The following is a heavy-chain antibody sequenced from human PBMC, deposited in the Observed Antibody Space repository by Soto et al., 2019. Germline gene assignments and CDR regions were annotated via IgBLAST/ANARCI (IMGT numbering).Heavy chain of an antibody. J-gene: IGHJ4*02. Sequence: QVQLQASGPGLVKPSETLSLTCTVSGGSISSYYWSWIRQPPGKGLEWIGYIYYSGSTHYNPSLKTPVTTSVETSKKQFSLRLSLVTAADTGGYYCARCRCGGDSNYDYGGQGTRVTVPS. V-gene: IGHV4-59*01. CDR1: GGSISSYY. CDR3: ARCRCGGDSNYDY. CDR2: IYYSGST. D-gene: IGHD2-21*01.